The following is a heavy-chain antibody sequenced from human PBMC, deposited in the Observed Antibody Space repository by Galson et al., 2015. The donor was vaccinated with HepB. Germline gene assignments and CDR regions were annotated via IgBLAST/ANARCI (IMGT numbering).Heavy chain of an antibody. CDR2: VSGSGGSK. CDR1: GFTFSSYA. J-gene: IGHJ1*01. Sequence: SLRLSCAASGFTFSSYAMSWVRQAPGKGLEWVAVVSGSGGSKYYADSVKGRFTISRDNSKNTVYLQMNSLRAKDTAVYYCAKNPAYGGHETYFQYWGQGTLVTVSS. CDR3: AKNPAYGGHETYFQY. V-gene: IGHV3-23*01. D-gene: IGHD4-23*01.